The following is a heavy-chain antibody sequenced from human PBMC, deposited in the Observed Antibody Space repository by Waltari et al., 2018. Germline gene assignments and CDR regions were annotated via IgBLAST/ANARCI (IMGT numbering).Heavy chain of an antibody. CDR2: INYDGSDI. J-gene: IGHJ5*02. V-gene: IGHV3-74*03. D-gene: IGHD3-16*01. CDR1: GFSFSTSW. CDR3: VRCLANSLYNWLDP. Sequence: EVQLVESGGGLVQPGGSLRLSYAASGFSFSTSWMHWVRQAPGTGLVWVSRINYDGSDITYADSVKGRFTISRDNAKNTLYLQMNSLSVEDTAVYYCVRCLANSLYNWLDPWGQGTLVTVSS.